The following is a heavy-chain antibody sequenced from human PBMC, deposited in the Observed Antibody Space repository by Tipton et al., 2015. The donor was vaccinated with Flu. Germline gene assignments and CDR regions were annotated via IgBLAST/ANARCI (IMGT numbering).Heavy chain of an antibody. CDR3: ARYPESNYHWFGP. Sequence: LRLSCAAYGGSFSGYYWSWIRQPPGKGLEWIGEINHSGSTNYNPSLKSRVTISVDTSKNQFSLRLTSVTAADTAVYYCARYPESNYHWFGPWGQGALVTVSS. CDR1: GGSFSGYY. V-gene: IGHV4-34*01. J-gene: IGHJ5*02. D-gene: IGHD4-11*01. CDR2: INHSGST.